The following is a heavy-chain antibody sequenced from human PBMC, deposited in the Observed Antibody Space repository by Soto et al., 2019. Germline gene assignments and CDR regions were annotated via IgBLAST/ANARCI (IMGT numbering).Heavy chain of an antibody. V-gene: IGHV3-11*01. J-gene: IGHJ6*03. CDR1: GFTFSDYY. Sequence: GGSLRLSCAASGFTFSDYYMSWIRQAPGKGLEWVSYISSSGSTIYYADSVKGRFTISRDNAKNSLYLQMNSLRAEDTAVYYCARDRSVLQLYYYYMDVWGKGTTVTVSS. D-gene: IGHD5-18*01. CDR2: ISSSGSTI. CDR3: ARDRSVLQLYYYYMDV.